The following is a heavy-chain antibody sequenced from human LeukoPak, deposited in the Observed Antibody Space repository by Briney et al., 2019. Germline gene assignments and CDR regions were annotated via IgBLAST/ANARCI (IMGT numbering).Heavy chain of an antibody. Sequence: ASVKFSCKASGYTFTAYYMHWVRQSPGQGLGWMGWINPNSGDTNYAEKFQGRVTMTRDTSISTAYMDLRRLRSDDTAVYYCAREHSSSSGYFDYWGQGTLVTVSS. CDR3: AREHSSSSGYFDY. J-gene: IGHJ4*02. V-gene: IGHV1-2*02. D-gene: IGHD6-6*01. CDR2: INPNSGDT. CDR1: GYTFTAYY.